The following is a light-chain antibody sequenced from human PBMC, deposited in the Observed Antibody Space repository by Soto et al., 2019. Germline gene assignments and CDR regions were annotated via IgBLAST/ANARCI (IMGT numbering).Light chain of an antibody. CDR2: DVS. CDR1: QSVSSN. V-gene: IGKV3D-15*01. CDR3: QQYNNWPLT. J-gene: IGKJ4*01. Sequence: EILMTQCPATRSVSPGERATLSCWASQSVSSNLAWYQQKPGQAPRLLIYDVSTRATGIPTRFSGSGSGTEFTLTISSLQSEDFAAYYCQQYNNWPLTFGGGTKVDIK.